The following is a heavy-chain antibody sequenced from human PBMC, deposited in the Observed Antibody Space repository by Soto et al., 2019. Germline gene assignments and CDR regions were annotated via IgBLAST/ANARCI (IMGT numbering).Heavy chain of an antibody. J-gene: IGHJ4*02. CDR1: RITFIGYW. Sequence: PGGSLRLSCVASRITFIGYWMSWVRQAPGRGLEWVATIRQDGGQMYYVDSVKGRFTISRDNSKNTLYLQMNSLRAEDTAVYYCAKSNTYYYDSSGYYPVPPEYYFDYWGQGTLVTVSS. CDR2: IRQDGGQM. CDR3: AKSNTYYYDSSGYYPVPPEYYFDY. V-gene: IGHV3-7*05. D-gene: IGHD3-22*01.